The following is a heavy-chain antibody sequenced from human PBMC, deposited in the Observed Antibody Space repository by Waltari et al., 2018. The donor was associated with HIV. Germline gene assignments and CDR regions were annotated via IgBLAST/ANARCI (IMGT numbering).Heavy chain of an antibody. J-gene: IGHJ5*02. CDR2: MNPNSGNT. CDR3: ARARRIAARTGYDWCDP. D-gene: IGHD6-6*01. Sequence: QVQLVQSGAEVKKHVASVKVSCKASGYSFTTYDITWVRQATGQGLEWMGWMNPNSGNTGSAQKFQGRVTMTMNTSLSTAYMELSSLRSEDTAVYYCARARRIAARTGYDWCDPWGQGTLVTVSS. V-gene: IGHV1-8*01. CDR1: GYSFTTYD.